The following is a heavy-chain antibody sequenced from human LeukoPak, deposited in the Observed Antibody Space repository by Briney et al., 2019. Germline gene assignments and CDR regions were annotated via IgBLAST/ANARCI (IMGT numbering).Heavy chain of an antibody. J-gene: IGHJ5*02. CDR1: GGSFNSYY. Sequence: PSETLSLTCAVYGGSFNSYYWTWVRQTPGKGLEWIGEISHTGDIINYKPSLKSRVTISVDSSKKQFSLRLTSVTAADTAVYYCARRSTPGNWFDPWGQGTLVTVSS. D-gene: IGHD2/OR15-2a*01. V-gene: IGHV4-34*01. CDR2: ISHTGDII. CDR3: ARRSTPGNWFDP.